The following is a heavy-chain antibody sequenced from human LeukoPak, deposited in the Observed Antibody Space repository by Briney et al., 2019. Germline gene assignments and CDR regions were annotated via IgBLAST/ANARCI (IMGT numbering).Heavy chain of an antibody. D-gene: IGHD6-13*01. CDR1: GYTFTSYG. Sequence: EASVTVSCKASGYTFTSYGISWVRQAPGQGLEWMGWISSYNGNTHYAQKLQGRVTMTTDTSTSTAYMELRSLRSDDTAVYYCARDKPDRAAGHEDYWGQGTLVTVSS. CDR3: ARDKPDRAAGHEDY. V-gene: IGHV1-18*01. J-gene: IGHJ4*02. CDR2: ISSYNGNT.